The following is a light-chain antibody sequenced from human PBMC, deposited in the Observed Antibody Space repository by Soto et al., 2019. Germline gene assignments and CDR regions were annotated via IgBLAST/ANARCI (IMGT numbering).Light chain of an antibody. Sequence: EIVLTQSPATLSLSPGERATLSCRASQSVSSYLAWYQQKPGQAPRLLIYDASVRATGIPARCIGSGSGRDFTPAISSIEHYDVAVDYYRQHCNYPCTFGGGTKVEIK. CDR2: DAS. J-gene: IGKJ4*02. CDR3: RQHCNYPCT. CDR1: QSVSSY. V-gene: IGKV3-11*02.